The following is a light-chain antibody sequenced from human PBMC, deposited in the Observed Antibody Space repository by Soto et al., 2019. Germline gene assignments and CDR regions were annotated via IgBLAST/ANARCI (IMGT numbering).Light chain of an antibody. V-gene: IGKV1-39*01. CDR3: QQSYSTPYS. CDR1: QSISSY. Sequence: DIQMTQSPSSLSASVGDRVTITCRASQSISSYLNGYQQKPGKAPKLLIYAASSWQSGVPPRFSGSGSGTDFTLTISSLQPEDFATYYCQQSYSTPYSFGQGTKLEIK. J-gene: IGKJ2*01. CDR2: AAS.